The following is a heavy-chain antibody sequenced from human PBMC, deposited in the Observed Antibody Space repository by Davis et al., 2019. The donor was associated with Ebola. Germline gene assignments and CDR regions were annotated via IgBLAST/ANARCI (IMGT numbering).Heavy chain of an antibody. V-gene: IGHV4-61*01. CDR2: IYYSGST. D-gene: IGHD4-17*01. J-gene: IGHJ4*02. Sequence: GSLRLSCTVSGGSVSSGSYYWSWIRQPPGKGLEWIGYIYYSGSTNYNPSLKSRVTISVDTSKNQFSLKLSSVTAADTAVYYCARGATVTTGNFDYWGQGTLVTVSS. CDR3: ARGATVTTGNFDY. CDR1: GGSVSSGSYY.